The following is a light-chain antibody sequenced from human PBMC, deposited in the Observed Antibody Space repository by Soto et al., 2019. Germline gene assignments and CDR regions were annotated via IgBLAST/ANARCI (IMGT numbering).Light chain of an antibody. CDR2: EVI. V-gene: IGLV2-14*03. CDR1: SSDIGAHNF. J-gene: IGLJ1*01. Sequence: QSVLTQPASVSGSPGQAITVSCSGNSSDIGAHNFVSGYQQHPGKAPKLIIDEVINRPSGFSDRFSGSKSGNTASLTLSGLQSEDEADYYCNSYTTSNTFVFGSGTKVTVL. CDR3: NSYTTSNTFV.